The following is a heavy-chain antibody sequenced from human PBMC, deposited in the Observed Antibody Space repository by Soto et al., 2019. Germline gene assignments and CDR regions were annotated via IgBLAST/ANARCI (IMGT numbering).Heavy chain of an antibody. V-gene: IGHV3-15*07. CDR3: ARMPDWFDP. Sequence: EMQLVESGGGLVKPGGSLTLSCAVSGVTLSNAWMNWVRQAPGKGLEWVGLRKHKSAGGTAVYAEPVKGRFTIVRDDSKNPLYLQMDSLKTEDTAVYYCARMPDWFDPWGQGTLVTVAS. CDR1: GVTLSNAW. D-gene: IGHD2-2*01. CDR2: RKHKSAGGTA. J-gene: IGHJ5*02.